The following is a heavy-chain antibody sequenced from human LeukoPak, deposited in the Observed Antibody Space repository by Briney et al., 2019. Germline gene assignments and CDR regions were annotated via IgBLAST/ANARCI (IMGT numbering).Heavy chain of an antibody. CDR2: IYHTGST. D-gene: IGHD6-19*01. V-gene: IGHV4-38-2*01. Sequence: SETLSLTCAVSGYSISRDYYCGWIRHPPGKGLEWFGSIYHTGSTYYNPSLKSRVTISVDTSKNQISLNLSSVTAADTAVYYCARYSSGWYAYYFDYWGQGTLVTVSS. CDR1: GYSISRDYY. J-gene: IGHJ4*02. CDR3: ARYSSGWYAYYFDY.